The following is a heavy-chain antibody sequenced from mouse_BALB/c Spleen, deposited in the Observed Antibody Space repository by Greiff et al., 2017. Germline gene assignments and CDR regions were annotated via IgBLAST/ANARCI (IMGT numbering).Heavy chain of an antibody. CDR2: IYPGSGST. CDR3: ARYDYDVAY. CDR1: GYNFTSYW. J-gene: IGHJ3*01. Sequence: QVQLQQPGAELVKPGTSVKLSCKASGYNFTSYWINWVKLRPGQGLEWIGDIYPGSGSTNYNEKFKSKATLTVDTSSSTAYMQLSSLASEDSALYYCARYDYDVAYWGQGTLVTVSA. V-gene: IGHV1-55*01. D-gene: IGHD2-4*01.